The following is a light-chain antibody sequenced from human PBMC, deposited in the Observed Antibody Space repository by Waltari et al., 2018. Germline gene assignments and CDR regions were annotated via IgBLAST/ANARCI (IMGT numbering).Light chain of an antibody. Sequence: IVLTQSPGTLSLSPGERATLSCRASQSVGRTLAWYQQKPGQAPRLLIYGASNRATGTPYRFSGSGSGTDFSLTISRLDPADFAVYYCQHYVRLPVAFGQGTTVEIK. CDR1: QSVGRT. V-gene: IGKV3-20*01. CDR3: QHYVRLPVA. CDR2: GAS. J-gene: IGKJ1*01.